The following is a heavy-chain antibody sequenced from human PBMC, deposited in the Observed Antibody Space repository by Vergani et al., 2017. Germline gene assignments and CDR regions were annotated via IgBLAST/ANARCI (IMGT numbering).Heavy chain of an antibody. V-gene: IGHV1-3*01. D-gene: IGHD3-9*01. J-gene: IGHJ5*02. Sequence: QVQLVQSGAEVKKPGASVKVSCKASGYTFTSYAMHWVRQAPGQRLEWMGWINAGNGNTKYSQKFQGRVTITRDTSASTAYMELSSLRSEDAAVYYCARDSYDNPGGWFDPWGQGTLVTVSS. CDR3: ARDSYDNPGGWFDP. CDR1: GYTFTSYA. CDR2: INAGNGNT.